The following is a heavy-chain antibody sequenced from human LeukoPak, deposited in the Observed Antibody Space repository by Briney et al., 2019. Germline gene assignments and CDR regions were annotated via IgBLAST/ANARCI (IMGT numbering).Heavy chain of an antibody. Sequence: GGSLRLSCAASGFTFSSYAMHWVRQAPGKGLEWGAVISYDGSNKYYADSVKGRFTISRDNSKNTLYLQMNSLRAEDTAVYYGARDNLGYCSSTSCYKYFQHWGQGTLVTVSS. V-gene: IGHV3-30*01. D-gene: IGHD2-2*02. CDR1: GFTFSSYA. CDR2: ISYDGSNK. J-gene: IGHJ1*01. CDR3: ARDNLGYCSSTSCYKYFQH.